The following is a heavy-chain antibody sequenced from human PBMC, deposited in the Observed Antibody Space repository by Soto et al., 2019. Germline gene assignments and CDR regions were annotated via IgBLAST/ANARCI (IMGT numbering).Heavy chain of an antibody. V-gene: IGHV4-30-2*06. CDR3: ARIVATRTRYFDY. Sequence: SETLSLTCTVSGGSITSGDYFWSWIRQSSGKGLEWIGEINHSGSTNYNPSLKSRVTISVDKSKNQFSLKLSSVTAADTAVYYCARIVATRTRYFDYWGQGTLVTVSS. D-gene: IGHD5-12*01. J-gene: IGHJ4*02. CDR2: INHSGST. CDR1: GGSITSGDYF.